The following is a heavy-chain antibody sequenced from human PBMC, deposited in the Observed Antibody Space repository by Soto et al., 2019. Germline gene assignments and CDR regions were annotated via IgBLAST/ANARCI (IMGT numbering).Heavy chain of an antibody. CDR2: IYYSGST. CDR3: ARAPFIIAVAGVGGAFDI. CDR1: GGSISSGGYY. Sequence: SETLSLTCTVSGGSISSGGYYWSWIRQHPGKGLEWIGYIYYSGSTYYDPSLKSRVTISVDTSKNQFSLKLSSVTAADTAVYYCARAPFIIAVAGVGGAFDIWGQGTMVTVSS. V-gene: IGHV4-31*03. D-gene: IGHD6-19*01. J-gene: IGHJ3*02.